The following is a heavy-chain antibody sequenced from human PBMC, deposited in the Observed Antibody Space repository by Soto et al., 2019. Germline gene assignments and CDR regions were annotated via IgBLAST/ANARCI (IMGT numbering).Heavy chain of an antibody. CDR1: GFTFSSYA. D-gene: IGHD2-2*01. V-gene: IGHV3-23*01. CDR3: AKGQGSSTSCLDY. J-gene: IGHJ4*02. CDR2: ISGSGGTT. Sequence: EVQLLASGGGLVQPGGSLRFSCEASGFTFSSYAMSWVRQAPGKGLEWVSAISGSGGTTYYADSVKGRFTISRDNSKNMLYLQMNSLRAEDTAVYYCAKGQGSSTSCLDYWGQGTLVNVSS.